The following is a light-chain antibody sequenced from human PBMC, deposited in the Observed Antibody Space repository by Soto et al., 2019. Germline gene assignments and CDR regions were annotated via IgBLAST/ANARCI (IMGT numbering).Light chain of an antibody. CDR3: QHRSEWPLT. J-gene: IGKJ4*01. Sequence: EIVLTQSPATLSLSPGERVTLSCRASQSVSSYLAWYQQKPGQAPRLLIYDASNRATGIPARFSGSGSGTDFTLTISSLEPEDFAVYYCQHRSEWPLTFGGGTKVEIK. V-gene: IGKV3-11*01. CDR1: QSVSSY. CDR2: DAS.